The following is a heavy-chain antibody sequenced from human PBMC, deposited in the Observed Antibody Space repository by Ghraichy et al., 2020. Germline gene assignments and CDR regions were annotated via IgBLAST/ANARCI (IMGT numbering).Heavy chain of an antibody. D-gene: IGHD6-13*01. Sequence: SGPTLVKPTQTLTLTCTFSGFSLSTSGVGVGWIRQPPGKALEWLALIYWDDDKRYSPSLKSRLTITKDTSKNQVVLTMTNMDPVDTATYYCAHSRGLGENSSSWHGTDIFKGLDPWGQGTLVTVSS. CDR1: GFSLSTSGVG. CDR2: IYWDDDK. J-gene: IGHJ5*02. V-gene: IGHV2-5*02. CDR3: AHSRGLGENSSSWHGTDIFKGLDP.